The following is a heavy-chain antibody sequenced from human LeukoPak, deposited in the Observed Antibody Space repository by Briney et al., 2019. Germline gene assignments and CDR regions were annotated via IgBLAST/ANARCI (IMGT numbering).Heavy chain of an antibody. J-gene: IGHJ6*02. D-gene: IGHD3-22*01. V-gene: IGHV1-18*01. CDR1: GYTFTSYG. Sequence: ASVKVSCKASGYTFTSYGISWVRQAPGKGLEWMGWISDYNGNTNYAQKLQGRVTMTTDTSTSTAYMELRSLRSDDTAVYYCARDLMHDSSGPHYYYYYGMDVWGQGTTVTVSS. CDR3: ARDLMHDSSGPHYYYYYGMDV. CDR2: ISDYNGNT.